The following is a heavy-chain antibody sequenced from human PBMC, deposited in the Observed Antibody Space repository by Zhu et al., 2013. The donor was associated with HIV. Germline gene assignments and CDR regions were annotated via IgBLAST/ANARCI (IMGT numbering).Heavy chain of an antibody. Sequence: QVQLVQSGAEVKKPGASVKVSCKASGYTFTGYYIHWVRQAPGQGLEWMGWINPNSGGTNYAQNFQGRVTMTRDTSISTAYMELSRLRSDDTAVYYCATWTSGSPLVAFDIWGQGQWSPSLQ. J-gene: IGHJ3*02. D-gene: IGHD3-3*01. V-gene: IGHV1-2*02. CDR1: GYTFTGYY. CDR2: INPNSGGT. CDR3: ATWTSGSPLVAFDI.